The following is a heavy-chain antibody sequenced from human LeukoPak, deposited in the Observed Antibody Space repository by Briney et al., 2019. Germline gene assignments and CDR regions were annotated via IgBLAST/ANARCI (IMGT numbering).Heavy chain of an antibody. J-gene: IGHJ4*02. Sequence: GSLRLSCAASGFTFSSYSMNWVRQAPGKGREWVSYISGSSSTIYYADSVKGRFTISRDNAKKSLYLQMNSLTAEDTAVYYCARAATGVVVMNYWGQGTLVTVSS. CDR2: ISGSSSTI. V-gene: IGHV3-48*01. CDR3: ARAATGVVVMNY. D-gene: IGHD3-22*01. CDR1: GFTFSSYS.